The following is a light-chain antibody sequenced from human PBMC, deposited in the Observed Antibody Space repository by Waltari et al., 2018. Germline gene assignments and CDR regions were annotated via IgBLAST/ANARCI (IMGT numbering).Light chain of an antibody. Sequence: DIQMTQSPSSLSASVGDRVTITWRASQSVSSYLNWYQQKPGKAPRLLIYAASSLQSGVPSRFSGSGSGTDFALTISSLQPEDFATYYCQQSSSTPPWTFGQGTKVEIK. V-gene: IGKV1-39*01. CDR2: AAS. CDR3: QQSSSTPPWT. CDR1: QSVSSY. J-gene: IGKJ1*01.